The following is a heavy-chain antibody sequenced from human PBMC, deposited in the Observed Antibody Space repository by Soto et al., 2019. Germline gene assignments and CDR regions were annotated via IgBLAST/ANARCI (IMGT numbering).Heavy chain of an antibody. V-gene: IGHV4-30-2*01. J-gene: IGHJ4*02. CDR2: IYHSGST. CDR3: AAGGGLPRYY. D-gene: IGHD1-26*01. CDR1: GGSISSGGYS. Sequence: QLQLQESGSGLVKPSQTLSLTCAVSGGSISSGGYSWSWIRQPPGKGLEWIGYIYHSGSTYYNPSLKGRATISVDRSKTRFSLKLSSVPAADTAVYYCAAGGGLPRYYWGQGTLVTVSS.